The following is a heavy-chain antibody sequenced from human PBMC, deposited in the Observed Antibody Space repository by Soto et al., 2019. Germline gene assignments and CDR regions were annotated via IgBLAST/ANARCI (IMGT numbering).Heavy chain of an antibody. J-gene: IGHJ4*02. CDR3: ATRDNSRFY. V-gene: IGHV4-4*02. D-gene: IGHD6-13*01. CDR2: SHQSGNT. CDR1: GVSISSHDW. Sequence: QVQLQESGPGLVKPSGTLSLTCAVSGVSISSHDWWTWVRQPPGKGLEWIGESHQSGNTNYNSSLESRVTISVDESKNQFSLKLSSVTVADTAVYYCATRDNSRFYWGQGTLVTVSS.